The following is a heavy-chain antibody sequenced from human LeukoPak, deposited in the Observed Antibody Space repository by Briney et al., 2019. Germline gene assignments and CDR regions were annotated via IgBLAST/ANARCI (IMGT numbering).Heavy chain of an antibody. J-gene: IGHJ4*02. Sequence: GTSVKVSCKASGFTFTSSAVQWVRQARGQRLEWIGWIVVGSGNTNYAQKFQERVTITRDMSTSTAYMELSSLRSEDTAVYYCAADRLAAAGICDYWGQGTLVTVSS. CDR1: GFTFTSSA. CDR3: AADRLAAAGICDY. D-gene: IGHD6-13*01. V-gene: IGHV1-58*01. CDR2: IVVGSGNT.